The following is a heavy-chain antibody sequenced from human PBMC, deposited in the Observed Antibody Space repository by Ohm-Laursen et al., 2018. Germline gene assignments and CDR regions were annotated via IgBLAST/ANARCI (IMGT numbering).Heavy chain of an antibody. Sequence: ASVKVSCKASGYTFTGYYMHWVRQAPGQGPEWMGWINPNSGGTNYAQKFQGRVTMTRDTSISTAYMELSRLRSDDTAVYYCAREAYDILTGYYPYYFDYWGQGTLVTVSS. CDR3: AREAYDILTGYYPYYFDY. D-gene: IGHD3-9*01. CDR2: INPNSGGT. V-gene: IGHV1-2*02. J-gene: IGHJ4*02. CDR1: GYTFTGYY.